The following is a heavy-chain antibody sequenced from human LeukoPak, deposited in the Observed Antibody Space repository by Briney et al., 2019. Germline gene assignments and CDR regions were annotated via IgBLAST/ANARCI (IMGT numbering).Heavy chain of an antibody. CDR2: ISWDGGST. V-gene: IGHV3-43*01. CDR3: AKDTARRTLTGYFDY. J-gene: IGHJ4*02. D-gene: IGHD1-14*01. Sequence: PGESLRLSCAASGFTFDDYTMHWVRQAPGKGLEWVSLISWDGGSTYYADSVKGRFTISRDNSKNSLYLQMNSLRTEDTALYYCAKDTARRTLTGYFDYWGQGTLVTVSS. CDR1: GFTFDDYT.